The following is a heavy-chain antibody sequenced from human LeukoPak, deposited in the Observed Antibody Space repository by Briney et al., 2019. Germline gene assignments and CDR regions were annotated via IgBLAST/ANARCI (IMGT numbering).Heavy chain of an antibody. CDR3: ARDRYTGWYSFDY. D-gene: IGHD6-19*01. J-gene: IGHJ4*02. Sequence: PGGSLRLSCAASGFTFSSYEMNWVRQAPGKGLEWVSYISSSDSTIYYADSVKGRFTISRDNAKNSLYLQMNSLRAEDTAMYYCARDRYTGWYSFDYWGQGTLITVSS. CDR1: GFTFSSYE. CDR2: ISSSDSTI. V-gene: IGHV3-48*03.